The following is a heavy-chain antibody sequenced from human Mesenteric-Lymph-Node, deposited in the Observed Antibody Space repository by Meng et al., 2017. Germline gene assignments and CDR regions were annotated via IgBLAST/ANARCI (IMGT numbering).Heavy chain of an antibody. CDR1: GDSVSSATYY. D-gene: IGHD3-10*01. J-gene: IGHJ6*02. CDR3: ARDYGYYGMDV. CDR2: IYIDGST. Sequence: SCTVSGDSVSSATYYWSWIRQPAGKGLEWIGRIYIDGSTTYNPSLKSRVTISVDTSKNQFSLNLSSVTAADTACYYCARDYGYYGMDVWGQGTTVTVSS. V-gene: IGHV4-61*02.